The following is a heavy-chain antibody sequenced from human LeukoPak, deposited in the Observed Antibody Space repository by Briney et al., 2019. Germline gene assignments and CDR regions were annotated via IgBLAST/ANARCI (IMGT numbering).Heavy chain of an antibody. CDR3: ARVLGTAMVSDAFDI. CDR1: AYTFTRYG. V-gene: IGHV1-18*01. J-gene: IGHJ3*02. CDR2: ISAYNGNT. Sequence: ASVKVSCKASAYTFTRYGISWVRQAPGQGLEWMGWISAYNGNTNYAQKLQGRVTMTTDTSTSTAYMELRSLRSDDTAVYYCARVLGTAMVSDAFDIWGQGTMVTVSS. D-gene: IGHD5-18*01.